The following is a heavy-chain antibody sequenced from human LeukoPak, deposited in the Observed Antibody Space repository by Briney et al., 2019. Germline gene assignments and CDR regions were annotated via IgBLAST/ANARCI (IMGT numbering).Heavy chain of an antibody. V-gene: IGHV4-34*01. CDR3: ARHRRSGSGSYYNVVFWFDP. D-gene: IGHD3-10*01. CDR1: GGSFSRYY. J-gene: IGHJ5*02. Sequence: PSETLSLTCAVYGGSFSRYYWSWIRQPPGKGLEWIGEINHSGSTNYNPSLKSRVTISVDTSKNQFSLKLSSVTAADTAVYYCARHRRSGSGSYYNVVFWFDPWGQGTLVTVSS. CDR2: INHSGST.